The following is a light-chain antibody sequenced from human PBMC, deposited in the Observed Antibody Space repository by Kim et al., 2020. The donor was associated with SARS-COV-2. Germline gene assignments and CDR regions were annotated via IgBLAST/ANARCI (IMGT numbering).Light chain of an antibody. CDR1: STVNLGSHN. J-gene: IGLJ2*01. Sequence: LTSPRPSTVNLGSHNVYWFQQKPGSPPRYLLYSFSDSDKGQGSGVPSRFSGSKDASANTGILLISGLQSEDEADYYCMIWPRNAVLFGGGTQLTVL. CDR2: SFSDSDK. V-gene: IGLV5-37*01. CDR3: MIWPRNAVL.